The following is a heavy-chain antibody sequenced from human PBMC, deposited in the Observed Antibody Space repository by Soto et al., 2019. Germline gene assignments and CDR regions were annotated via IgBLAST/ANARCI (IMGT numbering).Heavy chain of an antibody. CDR3: ARQEYQLLNNWFDP. Sequence: SVKVSCKASGGTFSSYAISWVRQAPGQGLEWMGGIIPIFGTANYAQKFQGRVTITADESTSTAYMELSSLRSEDTAVYYCARQEYQLLNNWFDPWGQGTLVTVSS. CDR1: GGTFSSYA. D-gene: IGHD2-2*01. J-gene: IGHJ5*02. CDR2: IIPIFGTA. V-gene: IGHV1-69*13.